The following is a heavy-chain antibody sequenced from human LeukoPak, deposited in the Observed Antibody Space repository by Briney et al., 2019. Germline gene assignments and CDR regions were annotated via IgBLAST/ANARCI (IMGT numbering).Heavy chain of an antibody. J-gene: IGHJ4*02. V-gene: IGHV3-7*04. CDR2: MKQDGSEK. D-gene: IGHD2-15*01. CDR3: ARGGNCSGGSCYFDY. Sequence: QSWGSLRLSCAASGFTFSSYWMSWVRQAPGKGLECVANMKQDGSEKYYVDSVKGRFTVSRDNAKNSLYLQMNSLRADDTAVYYCARGGNCSGGSCYFDYWGQGTLVTVSS. CDR1: GFTFSSYW.